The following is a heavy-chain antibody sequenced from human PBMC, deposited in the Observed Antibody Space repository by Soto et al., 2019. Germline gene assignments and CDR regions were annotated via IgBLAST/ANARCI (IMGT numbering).Heavy chain of an antibody. CDR3: ARSFDYGYIHH. CDR1: GFTVNSDY. D-gene: IGHD3-10*01. Sequence: EVQLVETGGGLTQPGWSLRLSCENSGFTVNSDYMSWVRQAPGKGLEWVSIIYAGGSTYYADSVRGRFTISSDNSRNTLYLQMNSLRVEDTAVYYCARSFDYGYIHHWGQGTLVTVSS. J-gene: IGHJ4*02. CDR2: IYAGGST. V-gene: IGHV3-53*02.